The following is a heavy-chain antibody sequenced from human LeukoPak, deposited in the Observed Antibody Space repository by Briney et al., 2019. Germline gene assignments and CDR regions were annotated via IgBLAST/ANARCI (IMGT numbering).Heavy chain of an antibody. V-gene: IGHV1-8*01. CDR2: MNPNSGNT. D-gene: IGHD3-10*01. Sequence: GASVKVSCKASGYTFTSYDINWVRQATGQGLEWMGWMNPNSGNTGYAQKFQGRVTMTRNTSISTAYMELSSLRSEDTAVYYCARPCPRGYWFDPWGQGTLVTVSS. CDR1: GYTFTSYD. CDR3: ARPCPRGYWFDP. J-gene: IGHJ5*02.